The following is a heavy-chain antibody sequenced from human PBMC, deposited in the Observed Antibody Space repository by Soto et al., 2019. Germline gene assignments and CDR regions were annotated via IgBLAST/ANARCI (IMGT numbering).Heavy chain of an antibody. D-gene: IGHD5-18*01. CDR2: ISYDGSNK. V-gene: IGHV3-30-3*01. CDR1: GFTFSSYA. CDR3: ARDAEYSYGYAGGPDY. Sequence: QVQLVESRGGVVQPGRSLRLSCAASGFTFSSYAMHWVRQAPGKGLEWVAVISYDGSNKYYADSVKGRFTISRDNSKNTLYLQMNSLRAEDTAVYYCARDAEYSYGYAGGPDYWGQGTLVTVSS. J-gene: IGHJ4*02.